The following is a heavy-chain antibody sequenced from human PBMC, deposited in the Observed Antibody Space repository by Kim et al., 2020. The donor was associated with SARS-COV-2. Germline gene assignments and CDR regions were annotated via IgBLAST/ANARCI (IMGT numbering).Heavy chain of an antibody. CDR1: GYTFTSYG. D-gene: IGHD3-10*01. Sequence: ASVKVSCKASGYTFTSYGISWVRQAPGQGLEWMGWISAYNGNTNYAQKLQGRVTMTTDTSTRTAYMELRSLRSDDTAVDYCARGSPGSYYAPSGYWGQGTLVTVSS. J-gene: IGHJ4*02. CDR2: ISAYNGNT. V-gene: IGHV1-18*01. CDR3: ARGSPGSYYAPSGY.